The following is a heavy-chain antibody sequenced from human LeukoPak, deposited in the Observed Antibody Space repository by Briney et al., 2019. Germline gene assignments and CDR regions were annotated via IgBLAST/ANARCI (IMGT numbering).Heavy chain of an antibody. CDR2: ITNGAAGT. V-gene: IGHV3-23*01. J-gene: IGHJ4*02. CDR1: GFTFSNYA. Sequence: GGSLRLSCAASGFTFSNYAMTWVRQAPGQGLEWVSTITNGAAGTFYADSVKGRFTISGDNSKNTVYLQMNSLRAEDTAVYYCAKDASIAARPPFDYWGQGTLVTVSS. D-gene: IGHD6-6*01. CDR3: AKDASIAARPPFDY.